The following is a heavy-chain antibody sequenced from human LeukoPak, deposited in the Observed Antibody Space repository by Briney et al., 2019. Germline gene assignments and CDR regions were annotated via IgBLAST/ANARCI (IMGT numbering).Heavy chain of an antibody. CDR3: ARGLYSNSGGWFDS. Sequence: GGSLRLSCAASGFTFSTYEMNWVRQAPGKGLEWISFISNTGKTIYYADSVKGRLTIPRDNAQNSLFLQLNSLRAEDTAVYYCARGLYSNSGGWFDSWGQGTLVTVSS. CDR1: GFTFSTYE. V-gene: IGHV3-48*03. J-gene: IGHJ5*01. CDR2: ISNTGKTI. D-gene: IGHD6-13*01.